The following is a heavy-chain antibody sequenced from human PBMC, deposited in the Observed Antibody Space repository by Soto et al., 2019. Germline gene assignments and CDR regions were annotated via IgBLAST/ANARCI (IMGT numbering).Heavy chain of an antibody. D-gene: IGHD3-9*01. Sequence: GGSLRLSCAASGFTFSSYGMHWVRQAPGKGLEWVAVIWYDGSNKYYADSVKGRFTISRDNSKNTLYLQMNSLRAEDTAVYYCAREKDVLRYFDWFGPDDYYYGMDVWGQGTSVTVSS. CDR3: AREKDVLRYFDWFGPDDYYYGMDV. CDR1: GFTFSSYG. CDR2: IWYDGSNK. V-gene: IGHV3-33*01. J-gene: IGHJ6*02.